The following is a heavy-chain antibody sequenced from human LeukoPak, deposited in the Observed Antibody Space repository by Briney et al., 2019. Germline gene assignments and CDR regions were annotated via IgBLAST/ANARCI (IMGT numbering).Heavy chain of an antibody. CDR3: ARVSYDFWSGYYRPVEYSQH. V-gene: IGHV4-34*01. CDR2: INHSGST. D-gene: IGHD3-3*01. CDR1: GGSFSGYY. J-gene: IGHJ1*01. Sequence: SETLSLTCDVYGGSFSGYYWSWIRQPPGKGLEWIGEINHSGSTNYNPSLKSRVTISVDTSKNQFSLKLSSVTAADTAVYYCARVSYDFWSGYYRPVEYSQHWGQGTLVTVSS.